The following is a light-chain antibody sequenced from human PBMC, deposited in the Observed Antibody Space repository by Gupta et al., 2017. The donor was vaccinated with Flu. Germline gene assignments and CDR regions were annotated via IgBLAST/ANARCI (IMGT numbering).Light chain of an antibody. Sequence: DIQMTQSPSTLPASVGDRVTVTCRASQSISTFLAWYQQKPGEAPKLLIYQASNSESGVPSRFSGSGSGTEFTLTISGLQPDDFSTYYCQQYSTWTFGQGTRVEIK. CDR3: QQYSTWT. J-gene: IGKJ1*01. V-gene: IGKV1-5*03. CDR2: QAS. CDR1: QSISTF.